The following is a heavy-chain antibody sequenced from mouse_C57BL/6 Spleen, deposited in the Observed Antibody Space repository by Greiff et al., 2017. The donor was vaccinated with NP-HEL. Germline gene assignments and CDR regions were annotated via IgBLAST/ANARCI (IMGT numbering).Heavy chain of an antibody. Sequence: QVQLQQPGAELVKPGASVKLSCKASGYTFTSYWMHWVKQRPGQGLEWIGMIHPNSGSTNYNEKFKSKATLTVDKSSSTAYMQLSSLTSEDSAVYYCARCGGSSSYAMDYWGQGTSVTVSS. CDR1: GYTFTSYW. CDR3: ARCGGSSSYAMDY. D-gene: IGHD1-1*01. CDR2: IHPNSGST. V-gene: IGHV1-64*01. J-gene: IGHJ4*01.